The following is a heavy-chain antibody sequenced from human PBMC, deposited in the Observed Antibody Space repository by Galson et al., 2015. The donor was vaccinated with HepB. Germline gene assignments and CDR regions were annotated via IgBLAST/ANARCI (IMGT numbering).Heavy chain of an antibody. CDR3: ARVVFRDAFDI. J-gene: IGHJ3*02. CDR1: GFTLSSYA. D-gene: IGHD5/OR15-5a*01. Sequence: SLRLSCAASGFTLSSYAMHWVRQAPGKGLEWVAVISYDGSNKYYADSVKGRFTISRDNSKNTLYLQMNSLRAEDTAVYYCARVVFRDAFDIWGQGTMVTVSS. CDR2: ISYDGSNK. V-gene: IGHV3-30*04.